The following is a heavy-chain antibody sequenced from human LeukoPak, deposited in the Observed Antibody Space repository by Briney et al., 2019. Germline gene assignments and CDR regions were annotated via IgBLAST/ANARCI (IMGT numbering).Heavy chain of an antibody. D-gene: IGHD3-22*01. CDR2: IIPIHGIA. CDR1: GGTFSNYA. CDR3: ARGVLMPGYDSSPYYFDY. V-gene: IGHV1-69*04. J-gene: IGHJ4*02. Sequence: GASVTVSCTPSGGTFSNYAISWVRQAPAKGLEWMGRIIPIHGIANYAQKGQRRVTPTSDKSTSTAYMELSSLCSESTAVYYYARGVLMPGYDSSPYYFDYWGQGTLVTVSS.